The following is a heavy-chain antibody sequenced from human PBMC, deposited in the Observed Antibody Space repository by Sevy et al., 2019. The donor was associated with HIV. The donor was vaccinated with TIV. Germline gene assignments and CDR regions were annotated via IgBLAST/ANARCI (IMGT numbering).Heavy chain of an antibody. V-gene: IGHV1-2*02. CDR2: INPNSGGT. J-gene: IGHJ6*02. CDR1: GYTFTGYY. D-gene: IGHD7-27*01. CDR3: ARDVGNLLSTDYYYYGMDV. Sequence: ASVKVSCKASGYTFTGYYMHWVRQVPGQGLEWMGWINPNSGGTNYAQKFQGRVTMTRDTSISTAYMELSRLRSDDTAVYYCARDVGNLLSTDYYYYGMDVWGQGTTVTVSS.